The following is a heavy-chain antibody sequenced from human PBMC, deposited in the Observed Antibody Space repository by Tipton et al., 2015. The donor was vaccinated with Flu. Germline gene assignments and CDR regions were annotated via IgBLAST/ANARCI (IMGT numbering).Heavy chain of an antibody. V-gene: IGHV4-39*07. CDR3: ARVWSSFVATASLDY. CDR2: IRYGGSS. J-gene: IGHJ4*02. CDR1: GGSISTSGYY. Sequence: LRLSCTVSGGSISTSGYYWGWIRQPPGKGLEWIGSIRYGGSSYYTPSLKSRVTISLDMSKYQFSLKLASVTAADTAVYYCARVWSSFVATASLDYWGRGTLVAVSS. D-gene: IGHD1-1*01.